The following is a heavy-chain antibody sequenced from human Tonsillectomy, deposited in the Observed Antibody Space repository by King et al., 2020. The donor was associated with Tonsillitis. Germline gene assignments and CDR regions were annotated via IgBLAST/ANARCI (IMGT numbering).Heavy chain of an antibody. CDR2: IYYSGTT. CDR3: ARGYSYGSFDY. CDR1: GGSISSYY. V-gene: IGHV4-59*01. D-gene: IGHD5-18*01. Sequence: VQLQESGPGLVKPSETLSLTCTVSGGSISSYYWSWIRQPPGKGLEWVGYIYYSGTTNYNPSLTSRVTISVDTSKNQFSLKLSSVTAADTAVYYCARGYSYGSFDYWGQGTLVTVSS. J-gene: IGHJ4*02.